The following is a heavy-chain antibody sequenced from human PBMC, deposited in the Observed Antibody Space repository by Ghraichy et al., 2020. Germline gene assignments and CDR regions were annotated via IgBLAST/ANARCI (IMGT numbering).Heavy chain of an antibody. CDR3: ARRHPPYSSGWYGTPTPYFDY. J-gene: IGHJ4*02. CDR2: NSGST. Sequence: SETLSLTCTVSGGSISSSSYYWGWIRQPPGKGLEWIGSNSGSTYYNPSLKSRVTISVDTSKNQFSLKLSSVTAADTAVYYCARRHPPYSSGWYGTPTPYFDYWGQGTLVTVSS. D-gene: IGHD6-19*01. V-gene: IGHV4-39*07. CDR1: GGSISSSSYY.